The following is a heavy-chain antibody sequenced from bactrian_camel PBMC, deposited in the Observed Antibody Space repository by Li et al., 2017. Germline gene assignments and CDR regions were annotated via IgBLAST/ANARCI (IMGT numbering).Heavy chain of an antibody. CDR1: EFSYSYNC. Sequence: HVQLVESGGGSVQAGGSLRLSCAASEFSYSYNCMGWVRQAPGKEREGVAAIAADGTTAYVGGVRPRFTISKDNAKNTLFLQMTSLKPEDTGIYYCAADQLYGTCRDVLDFPARGQGTQVTVS. CDR2: IAADGTT. V-gene: IGHV3S53*01. J-gene: IGHJ4*01. CDR3: AADQLYGTCRDVLDFPA. D-gene: IGHD6*01.